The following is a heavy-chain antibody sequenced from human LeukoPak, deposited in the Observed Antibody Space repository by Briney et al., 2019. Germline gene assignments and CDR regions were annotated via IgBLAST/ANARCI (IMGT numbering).Heavy chain of an antibody. J-gene: IGHJ4*02. V-gene: IGHV3-64D*09. CDR1: GFTFSSYA. CDR3: ASSWAYFDS. D-gene: IGHD6-13*01. Sequence: GGSLRLSCSASGFTFSSYAMHWVRQAPGKGLEYVSVITSSGGSTFYADSVKGRFTISRDNSKDTLYLQMSSLRAEDTAVYYCASSWAYFDSWGQGTLVTVSS. CDR2: ITSSGGST.